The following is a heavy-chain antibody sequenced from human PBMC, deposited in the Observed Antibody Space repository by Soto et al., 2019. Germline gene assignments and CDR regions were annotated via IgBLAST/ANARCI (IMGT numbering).Heavy chain of an antibody. CDR3: ARIIAASGTGFDY. D-gene: IGHD3-16*02. CDR1: GYTFISYW. Sequence: GESLKISCKGSGYTFISYWIGRVRQKPGKGLEWMGMIYPGDSDTRYSPSFQGQVTISADKSINTAYLQWSSLEASDTAVYYCARIIAASGTGFDYWGQGTLVTVSS. V-gene: IGHV5-51*01. J-gene: IGHJ4*02. CDR2: IYPGDSDT.